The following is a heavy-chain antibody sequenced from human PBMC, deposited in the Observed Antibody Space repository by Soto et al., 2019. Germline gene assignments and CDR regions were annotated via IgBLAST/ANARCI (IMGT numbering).Heavy chain of an antibody. Sequence: QLQLQESGPGLVKPSETLSLTCTVSGGSISSSSYYWGWIRQPPGKGLEWIGSIYYSGSTYYNPSLKSRVTISVDTSKNQFSLKLSSVTAADTAVYYCARQAYGGRDGDDYWGQGTLVTVSS. D-gene: IGHD2-15*01. V-gene: IGHV4-39*01. CDR2: IYYSGST. J-gene: IGHJ4*02. CDR1: GGSISSSSYY. CDR3: ARQAYGGRDGDDY.